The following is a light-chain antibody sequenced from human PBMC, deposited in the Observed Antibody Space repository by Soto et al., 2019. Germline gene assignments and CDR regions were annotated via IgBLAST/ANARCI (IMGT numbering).Light chain of an antibody. CDR3: SSYTSSSTLWV. J-gene: IGLJ1*01. CDR2: DVS. Sequence: QSVLTQPASVSGSPGQSITISCTGTSSDVGGYNYVSWYQQHPGKAPKLMIYDVSNRPSGVSNRFSGSKSGNTASLTISGVQAEDEADYYCSSYTSSSTLWVFGTGTKVTVL. CDR1: SSDVGGYNY. V-gene: IGLV2-14*01.